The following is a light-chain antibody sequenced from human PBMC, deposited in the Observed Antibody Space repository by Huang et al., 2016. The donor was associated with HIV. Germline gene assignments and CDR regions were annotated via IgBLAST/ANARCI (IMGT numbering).Light chain of an antibody. CDR1: QSLLCSLNGKNY. CDR3: QQYYKLPQT. V-gene: IGKV4-1*01. J-gene: IGKJ1*01. CDR2: CSG. Sequence: DIVMTQSPDSLSVSPGEGASLKCQSSQSLLCSLNGKNYLAWFQRKPGRPPTLLIYCSGTREAGGPERFSGSGSGTQFTLTINNVQPEDAAVYYCQQYYKLPQTFGQGTTVEI.